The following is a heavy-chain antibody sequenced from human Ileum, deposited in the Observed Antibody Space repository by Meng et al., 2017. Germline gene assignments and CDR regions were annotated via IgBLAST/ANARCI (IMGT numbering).Heavy chain of an antibody. V-gene: IGHV3-53*02. CDR2: IHSGGNT. J-gene: IGHJ4*02. CDR1: GVIVSRTF. CDR3: ASGHLNY. Sequence: HRVGTGGGLVQAGGSLGLPVAAFGVIVSRTFMAWVRQAPGKGLEWFSIIHSGGNTYYADSVKGRFTISRDNSKNTVYLQMNSLRAEDTAIYYCASGHLNYWGQGTLVTVSS.